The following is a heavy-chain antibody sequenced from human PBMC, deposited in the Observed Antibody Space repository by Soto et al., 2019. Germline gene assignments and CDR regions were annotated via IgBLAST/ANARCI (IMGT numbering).Heavy chain of an antibody. V-gene: IGHV4-61*01. Sequence: PSETLYLTCTVSGGSVSGGRYYWIWIRQSPWEGLEWIGYIYSSGSSNYNPALKRRGTISLDTSKNQFSRKLSSVTAADTAVYYCARDVDFGEEDVWGQGTTVTIS. D-gene: IGHD4-17*01. CDR2: IYSSGSS. CDR3: ARDVDFGEEDV. CDR1: GGSVSGGRYY. J-gene: IGHJ6*02.